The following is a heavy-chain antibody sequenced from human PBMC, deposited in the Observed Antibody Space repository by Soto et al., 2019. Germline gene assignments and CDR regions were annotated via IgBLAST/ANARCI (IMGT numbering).Heavy chain of an antibody. Sequence: RLSCAASGFTFSSYAMSWVRQDPGKGLEWVSAIIGSGGSTYYADSVKGRFTISRDNSKNTLYLQMNSLRAEDTAVYYCAKDTPELGSPKIFDYWGQGTLVTVSS. CDR2: IIGSGGST. CDR3: AKDTPELGSPKIFDY. V-gene: IGHV3-23*01. J-gene: IGHJ4*02. CDR1: GFTFSSYA. D-gene: IGHD1-26*01.